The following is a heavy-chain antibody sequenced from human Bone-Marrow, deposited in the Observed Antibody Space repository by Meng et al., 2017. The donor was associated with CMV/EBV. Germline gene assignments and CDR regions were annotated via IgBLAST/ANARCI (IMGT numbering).Heavy chain of an antibody. CDR3: ARDIGYSSSYRLHY. V-gene: IGHV3-7*01. Sequence: GESLKISCAVSGFTFRTYAMSWVRQAPGKGLEWVANIKQDGSEKYYVDSVKGRFTISRDNAKNALYLQMNSLRAEDTSVYYCARDIGYSSSYRLHYWGQGNLVTVSS. J-gene: IGHJ4*01. CDR2: IKQDGSEK. CDR1: GFTFRTYA. D-gene: IGHD6-6*01.